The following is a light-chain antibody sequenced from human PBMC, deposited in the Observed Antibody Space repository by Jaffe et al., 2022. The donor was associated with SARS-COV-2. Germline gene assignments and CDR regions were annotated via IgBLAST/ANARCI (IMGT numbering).Light chain of an antibody. CDR2: KTS. CDR3: QQYYEYVT. V-gene: IGKV1-5*03. Sequence: DIQMTQSPSTLSASIGDTVTITCRASQSVITYLAWYQQKPGEAPKLLIYKTSTLQTGVPSRFRGSGSGTEFTLTISSLQSDDFATYYCQQYYEYVTFGQGTSLEIE. J-gene: IGKJ2*01. CDR1: QSVITY.